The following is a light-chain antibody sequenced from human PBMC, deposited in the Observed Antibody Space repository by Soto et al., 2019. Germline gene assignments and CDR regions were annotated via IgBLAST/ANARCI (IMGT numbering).Light chain of an antibody. CDR1: SSDVGTYNY. Sequence: QSALTQPRSVSGSPGQSVTISCTGTSSDVGTYNYVSWYQQHPGKAPNLMIYDVSQRPSGVPDRFSGSKSGNTASLTISGLQAEDESDYYCCSHAGSDTSVFGGGTKLNVL. J-gene: IGLJ2*01. CDR3: CSHAGSDTSV. V-gene: IGLV2-11*01. CDR2: DVS.